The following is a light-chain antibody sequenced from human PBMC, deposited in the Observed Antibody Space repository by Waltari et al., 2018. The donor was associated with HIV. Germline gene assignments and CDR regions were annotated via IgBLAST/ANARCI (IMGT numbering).Light chain of an antibody. J-gene: IGLJ3*02. Sequence: QSVLTQPPSASGTPGQRVTIPCSGTRSNIGSNTFTWYQLLPGTAPKLLIYNDNERPSGVPGRFSGSRSGASASLAISGLQPEDEADYYCSSWDDRLNGQGVFGGGTKLTVL. CDR1: RSNIGSNT. V-gene: IGLV1-44*01. CDR3: SSWDDRLNGQGV. CDR2: NDN.